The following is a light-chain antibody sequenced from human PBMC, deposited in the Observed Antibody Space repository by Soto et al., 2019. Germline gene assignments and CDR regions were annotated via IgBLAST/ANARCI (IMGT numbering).Light chain of an antibody. CDR2: AAS. CDR1: QGISSY. V-gene: IGKV1-9*01. CDR3: RQLNSYPIT. J-gene: IGKJ5*01. Sequence: DIQLTQSPSFLSASVGDRVTITCRASQGISSYLAWYQQKPGKAPKLLIYAASTLQSGVPSRFSGSGSGTEFALTISSLQPEDFATYYCRQLNSYPITFGQGTRLEI.